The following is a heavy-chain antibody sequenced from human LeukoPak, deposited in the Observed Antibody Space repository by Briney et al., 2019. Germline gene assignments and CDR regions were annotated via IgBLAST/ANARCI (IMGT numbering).Heavy chain of an antibody. J-gene: IGHJ6*03. Sequence: ASVKVSCKASGYTFTSYDINWVRQASGQGLQWMGWMNPNSGNIADARKFRGRVTFTWTTSITTAYMELSNLRSEDTAVYYCARQRGVPAYYYYYMDVWGKGTTVTVSS. CDR3: ARQRGVPAYYYYYMDV. CDR1: GYTFTSYD. V-gene: IGHV1-8*03. CDR2: MNPNSGNI.